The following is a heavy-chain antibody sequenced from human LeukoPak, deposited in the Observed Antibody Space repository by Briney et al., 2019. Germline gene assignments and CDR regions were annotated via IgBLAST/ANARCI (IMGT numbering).Heavy chain of an antibody. V-gene: IGHV3-43*02. Sequence: GGSLRLSCAASGFTFDDYAMHWVRQAPGKGLEWVPLISGDGGSTYYADSVKGRFTMSRDNSKNSLFLQMNSLRAEDTAVYYCARIGSAAFTDSWGQGTLVTVSS. J-gene: IGHJ4*02. CDR3: ARIGSAAFTDS. CDR1: GFTFDDYA. D-gene: IGHD2/OR15-2a*01. CDR2: ISGDGGST.